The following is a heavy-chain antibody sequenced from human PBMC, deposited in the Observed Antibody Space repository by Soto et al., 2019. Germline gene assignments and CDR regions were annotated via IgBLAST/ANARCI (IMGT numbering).Heavy chain of an antibody. CDR1: GFTFSSYA. D-gene: IGHD6-19*01. CDR3: AKDSGPGSGWYTH. Sequence: TGGSLRLSCAASGFTFSSYAMSWVRQAPGKGLEWVSAISGSGGSTYYADSVKGRFTISRDNSKNTLYLQMNSLRAEDTAVYYCAKDSGPGSGWYTHWGQGTLVTVPS. CDR2: ISGSGGST. V-gene: IGHV3-23*01. J-gene: IGHJ4*02.